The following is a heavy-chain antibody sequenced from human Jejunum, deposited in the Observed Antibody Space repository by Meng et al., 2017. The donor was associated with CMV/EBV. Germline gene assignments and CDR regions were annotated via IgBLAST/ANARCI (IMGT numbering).Heavy chain of an antibody. Sequence: QVQLVQSGGEGKRPGASVQVSCKASGYTFTSYGISWVRQATGQGLEWMGWISGYNGNTNYAQRPQGRVTMTTDTSTSTAYMELRSLRSDDTAVYYCAREADGATFDYWGQGTLVTVSS. V-gene: IGHV1-18*01. CDR3: AREADGATFDY. CDR2: ISGYNGNT. D-gene: IGHD1-26*01. CDR1: GYTFTSYG. J-gene: IGHJ4*02.